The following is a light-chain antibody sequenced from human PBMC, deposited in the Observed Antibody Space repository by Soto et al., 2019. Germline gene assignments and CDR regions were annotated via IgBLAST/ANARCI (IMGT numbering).Light chain of an antibody. Sequence: DIQMTQSPSTLSASVGDRVTITCRASQSINNLLAWYQQKPGKAPKLFIFNASTLESGVPSRFSGSGSGTEFTLSISSLQPDDFATYFCQQYESFPRTFGQGTKVEIK. CDR1: QSINNL. V-gene: IGKV1-5*03. CDR2: NAS. J-gene: IGKJ1*01. CDR3: QQYESFPRT.